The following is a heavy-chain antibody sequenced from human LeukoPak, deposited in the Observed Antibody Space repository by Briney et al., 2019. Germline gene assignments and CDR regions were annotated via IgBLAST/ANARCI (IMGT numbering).Heavy chain of an antibody. D-gene: IGHD3-10*01. J-gene: IGHJ5*02. Sequence: PSETLSLTCTVSAGSISSSSYYWGWIRQPPGKGLEWVGRIYTSGSTNYNPSLKSRVTMSVDTSKNQFSLKLSSVTAADTAVYYCARDRYYYGSGSLSWFDPWGQGTLVTVSS. CDR2: IYTSGST. CDR1: AGSISSSSYY. V-gene: IGHV4-39*07. CDR3: ARDRYYYGSGSLSWFDP.